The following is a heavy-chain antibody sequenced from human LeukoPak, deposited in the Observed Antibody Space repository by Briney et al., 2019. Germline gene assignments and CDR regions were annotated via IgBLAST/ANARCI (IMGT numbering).Heavy chain of an antibody. CDR1: GVSISSITYY. V-gene: IGHV4-61*02. CDR2: FYTSGST. Sequence: SETLSLTCTVSGVSISSITYYWSWIRQPAGKGLEWIGRFYTSGSTNYNPSLKSRVTISVDTSKNQFSLKLTSVTAADTAVYYCARDSNRRSGTPGFRIWGQGTMVTVSS. CDR3: ARDSNRRSGTPGFRI. J-gene: IGHJ3*02. D-gene: IGHD3-10*01.